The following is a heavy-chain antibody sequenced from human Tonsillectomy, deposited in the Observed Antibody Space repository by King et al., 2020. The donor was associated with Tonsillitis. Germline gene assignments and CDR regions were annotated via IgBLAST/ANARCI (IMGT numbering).Heavy chain of an antibody. Sequence: QLQESGSGLVKPSQTLSLTCAVSGGSISSGGYSWSWIRQPPGKGLEWIGYIYHSGSTYYNPSLKSRVTISVDRSKNQFSLKLSSVTAADTAVYYCASRYYDFWSGYYVGDYWGQGTLVTVSS. CDR3: ASRYYDFWSGYYVGDY. CDR1: GGSISSGGYS. V-gene: IGHV4-30-2*01. CDR2: IYHSGST. J-gene: IGHJ4*02. D-gene: IGHD3-3*01.